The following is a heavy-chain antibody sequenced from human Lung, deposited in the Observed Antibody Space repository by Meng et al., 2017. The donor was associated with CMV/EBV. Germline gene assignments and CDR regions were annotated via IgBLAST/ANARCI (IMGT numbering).Heavy chain of an antibody. D-gene: IGHD6-19*01. CDR3: ARGEHRIAVAGSAFDI. Sequence: GKSLKIXXAASGFTFSSYAMHWVRQAPGKGLEWVAVISYDGSNKYYADSVKGRFTISRDNSKNTLYLQMNSLRAEDTAVYYCARGEHRIAVAGSAFDIWGHGTXVTVSS. V-gene: IGHV3-30-3*01. CDR1: GFTFSSYA. CDR2: ISYDGSNK. J-gene: IGHJ3*02.